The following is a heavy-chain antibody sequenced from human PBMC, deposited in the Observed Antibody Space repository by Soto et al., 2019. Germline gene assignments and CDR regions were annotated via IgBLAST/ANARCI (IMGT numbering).Heavy chain of an antibody. CDR3: ANRRVLLWFGEPDGFDY. J-gene: IGHJ4*02. Sequence: EVQLLESGGGLVQPGGSLRLYCAASGFTFSSYAMSWVRQAPGKGLEWVSAISGSGGSTYYADSVKGRFTISRDNSKNTLYLEMNSVRDEDTAVYYCANRRVLLWFGEPDGFDYWGQGTLVTVSS. V-gene: IGHV3-23*01. D-gene: IGHD3-10*01. CDR1: GFTFSSYA. CDR2: ISGSGGST.